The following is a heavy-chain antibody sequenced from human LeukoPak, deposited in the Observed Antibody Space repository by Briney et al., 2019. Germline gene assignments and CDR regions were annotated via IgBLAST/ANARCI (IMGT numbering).Heavy chain of an antibody. J-gene: IGHJ4*02. Sequence: ASVKVSCKASGYTFTSYGISWVRQAPEQGLEWMGWISAYNGNTNYAQKLQGRVTMTTDTSTSTAYMELRSLRSDDTAVYYCAREMIVVVTATYYFDYWGQGTLVTVSS. V-gene: IGHV1-18*01. CDR1: GYTFTSYG. CDR2: ISAYNGNT. CDR3: AREMIVVVTATYYFDY. D-gene: IGHD2-21*02.